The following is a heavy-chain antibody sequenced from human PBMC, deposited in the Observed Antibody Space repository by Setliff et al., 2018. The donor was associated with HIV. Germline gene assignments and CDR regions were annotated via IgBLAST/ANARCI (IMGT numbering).Heavy chain of an antibody. V-gene: IGHV1-8*02. J-gene: IGHJ5*02. CDR1: GYNFVNYE. Sequence: ASVKVSCKASGYNFVNYEINWVRQATGQGLEWMGWMNPDSGNTDYAQKFQGRVTMTRDTSTNTVCMELSSLRSEDTAVYYCARDRSSRNWFDPWGQGTLVTVSS. CDR3: ARDRSSRNWFDP. CDR2: MNPDSGNT. D-gene: IGHD6-13*01.